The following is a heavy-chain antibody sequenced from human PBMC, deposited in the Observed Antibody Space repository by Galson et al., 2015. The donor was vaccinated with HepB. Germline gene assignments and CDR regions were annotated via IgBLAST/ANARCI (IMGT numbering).Heavy chain of an antibody. J-gene: IGHJ3*02. Sequence: PALVTPTQTLTLPCTFSGFSLSTSGMCVSWIRQPPGKALEWLARIDWDDDKYYSTSLKTRLTISKDTSKNQVVLTMTNMDPVDTATYYCARDYGSGSNDAFDIWGQGTMVTVSS. V-gene: IGHV2-70*11. CDR1: GFSLSTSGMC. D-gene: IGHD3-10*01. CDR3: ARDYGSGSNDAFDI. CDR2: IDWDDDK.